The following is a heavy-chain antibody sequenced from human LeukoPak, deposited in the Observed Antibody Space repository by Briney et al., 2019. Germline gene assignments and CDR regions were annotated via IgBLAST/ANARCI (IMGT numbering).Heavy chain of an antibody. V-gene: IGHV3-23*01. J-gene: IGHJ4*02. CDR1: GFTFSSYA. D-gene: IGHD6-19*01. CDR3: AKSRSGWYLFDY. Sequence: GGSLRLSCAASGFTFSSYAMSWARQAPGKGLEWLSAISGSGDSPYYADSVKGRFTISRDNSKNTLYLQMNSLRAEDTAVYHCAKSRSGWYLFDYWGQGTLVTVSS. CDR2: ISGSGDSP.